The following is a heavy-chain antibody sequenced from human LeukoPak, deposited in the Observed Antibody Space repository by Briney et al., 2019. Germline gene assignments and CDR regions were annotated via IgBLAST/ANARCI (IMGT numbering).Heavy chain of an antibody. Sequence: SETLSLTCTVSGGSISSGSYCWGWIRQPPGKGLEWIGCIYYSGSTNYNPSLKSRVTISVDTSKNQFSLKLSSVTAADTAVYYCARDLGGSSGYYSDWGQGTLVTVSS. CDR2: IYYSGST. V-gene: IGHV4-61*01. CDR3: ARDLGGSSGYYSD. J-gene: IGHJ4*02. CDR1: GGSISSGSYC. D-gene: IGHD3-22*01.